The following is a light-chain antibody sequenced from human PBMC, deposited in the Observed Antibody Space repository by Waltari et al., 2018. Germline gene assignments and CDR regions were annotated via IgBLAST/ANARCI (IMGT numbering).Light chain of an antibody. V-gene: IGLV4-69*01. CDR2: VNSDGSH. CDR3: ETGGHGTWV. CDR1: SGHITNV. J-gene: IGLJ3*02. Sequence: QLVLTQSPSACASLGASVKLTCTLSSGHITNVIPWHQQQPGKGPRYRMKVNSDGSHRKGDDIPDRFSGSGSGPERYLTISSLQSEDEADYYCETGGHGTWVFGGGTKLTVL.